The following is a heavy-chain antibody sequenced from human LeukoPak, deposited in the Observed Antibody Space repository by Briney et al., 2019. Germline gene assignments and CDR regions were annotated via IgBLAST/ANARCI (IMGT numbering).Heavy chain of an antibody. J-gene: IGHJ4*02. CDR3: ARDSGPYYDSSGYPYFDY. CDR1: GGSISSYY. CDR2: IYYSGST. Sequence: MASETLSLTCTVSGGSISSYYWSWIRQPPGKGLEWIGYIYYSGSTNYNPSLRRRVSMSLDTSRNQFSLRLTPVTAADTAVYYFARDSGPYYDSSGYPYFDYWGQGTLVTVSS. D-gene: IGHD3-22*01. V-gene: IGHV4-59*12.